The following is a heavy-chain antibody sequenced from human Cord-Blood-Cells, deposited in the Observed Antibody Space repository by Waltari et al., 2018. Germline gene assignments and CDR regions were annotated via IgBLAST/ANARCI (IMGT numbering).Heavy chain of an antibody. CDR3: ARVAGSYGFYYYYGMDV. Sequence: VQLQQWGAGLLKPSETLSLTGAVYGGSFSGYYWSWIRQPPGKGLEWIGEINHSGSTNYNPSLKSRVTISVDTSKNQFSLKLSSVTAADTAVYYCARVAGSYGFYYYYGMDVWGQGTTVTVSS. CDR1: GGSFSGYY. V-gene: IGHV4-34*01. J-gene: IGHJ6*02. CDR2: INHSGST. D-gene: IGHD5-18*01.